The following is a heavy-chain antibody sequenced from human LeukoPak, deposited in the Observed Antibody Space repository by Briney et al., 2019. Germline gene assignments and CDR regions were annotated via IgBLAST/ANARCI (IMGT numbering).Heavy chain of an antibody. CDR1: GFTFSSYG. V-gene: IGHV3-30*03. CDR3: ARGRRTGKRPNWFDP. Sequence: GGSLRLSCAASGFTFSSYGMHWVRQAPGKGLEWVAVISYDGSNKYYADSVKGRFTISRDNSKNTLYLQMNSLRAEDTAVYYCARGRRTGKRPNWFDPWGQGTLVTVSS. CDR2: ISYDGSNK. J-gene: IGHJ5*02. D-gene: IGHD3/OR15-3a*01.